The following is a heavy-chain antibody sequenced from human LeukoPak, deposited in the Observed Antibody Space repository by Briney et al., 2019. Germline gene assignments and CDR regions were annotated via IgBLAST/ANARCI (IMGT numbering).Heavy chain of an antibody. D-gene: IGHD3-22*01. CDR1: GYSFTNYW. CDR2: IYPGDSDT. CDR3: ARGQWLYYFDY. V-gene: IGHV5-51*01. J-gene: IGHJ4*02. Sequence: GESLRISCKGSGYSFTNYWIGWVRQMPGKGLEWMGTIYPGDSDTRYSPSCQGQVTISADKSISTAYLQWSSLKASDTAMYYCARGQWLYYFDYWGQGTLVTVSS.